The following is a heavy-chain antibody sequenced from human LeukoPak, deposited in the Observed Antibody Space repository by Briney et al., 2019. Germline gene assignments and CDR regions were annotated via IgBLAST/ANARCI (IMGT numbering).Heavy chain of an antibody. D-gene: IGHD6-6*01. V-gene: IGHV1-46*03. CDR2: INPSGGNT. J-gene: IGHJ4*02. Sequence: ASVKVSCKASGYTFTSYYMHWVRQAPGQGLEWMGIINPSGGNTSYAQKFQGRVTMTRDTSTSTVYMELSSLRSEDTAVYYCAREGPSEYGSRVAARNDYWGQGTLVTVSS. CDR1: GYTFTSYY. CDR3: AREGPSEYGSRVAARNDY.